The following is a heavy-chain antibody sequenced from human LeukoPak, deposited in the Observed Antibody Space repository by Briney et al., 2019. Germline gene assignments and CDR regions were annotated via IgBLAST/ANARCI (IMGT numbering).Heavy chain of an antibody. Sequence: GGSLRLSCAASGFTFSTYGMHWVRQAPGKGLEWVAFIQSDEIDKFYADSVKGRFTVSRDNSKNTLYLQMNSLRAEDTAVYYCAKERKLLPFDCWGQGTLVTVS. CDR3: AKERKLLPFDC. CDR1: GFTFSTYG. CDR2: IQSDEIDK. D-gene: IGHD4-23*01. J-gene: IGHJ4*02. V-gene: IGHV3-30*02.